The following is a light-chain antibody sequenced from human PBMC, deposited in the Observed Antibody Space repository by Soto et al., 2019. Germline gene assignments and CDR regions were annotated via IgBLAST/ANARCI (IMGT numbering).Light chain of an antibody. CDR2: GAS. V-gene: IGKV3D-20*02. J-gene: IGKJ4*01. Sequence: EIVLTQSPGTLSLSPGERATLSCRASQSLSSNYLAWYQQKPGQAPRLLIYGASSRATGIPARFSGSGSGADFTLTISSLEPEDFALYYCQQHINWPLTFGGGTKVDI. CDR3: QQHINWPLT. CDR1: QSLSSNY.